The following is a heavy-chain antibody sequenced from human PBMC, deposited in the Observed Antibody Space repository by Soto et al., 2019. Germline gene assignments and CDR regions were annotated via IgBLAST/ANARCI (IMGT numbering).Heavy chain of an antibody. CDR1: GFTFSSYG. J-gene: IGHJ6*02. CDR2: IWYDGSNK. CDR3: ARDETGAEVRGVTTPDWYYYYGMDV. D-gene: IGHD3-10*01. Sequence: GGSLRLSCAASGFTFSSYGMHWVRQAPGKGLEWVAVIWYDGSNKYYADSVKGRFTISRDNSKNTLYLQMNSLRAEDTAVYYCARDETGAEVRGVTTPDWYYYYGMDVWGQGTTVTVSS. V-gene: IGHV3-33*01.